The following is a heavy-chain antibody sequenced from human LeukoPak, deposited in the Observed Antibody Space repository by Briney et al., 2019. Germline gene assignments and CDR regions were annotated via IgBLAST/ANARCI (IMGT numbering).Heavy chain of an antibody. CDR1: GGSFSGYY. CDR3: ARRLRYYDSIIEDY. V-gene: IGHV4-34*01. Sequence: PSETLSLTCAVYGGSFSGYYWSWIRQPPGKGLEWIGEINHSGSTNYNTSLKSRVTISVDTSRNQFSLKLSAVTAADTAVYYCARRLRYYDSIIEDYWGQGTLVTVSS. D-gene: IGHD3-22*01. CDR2: INHSGST. J-gene: IGHJ4*02.